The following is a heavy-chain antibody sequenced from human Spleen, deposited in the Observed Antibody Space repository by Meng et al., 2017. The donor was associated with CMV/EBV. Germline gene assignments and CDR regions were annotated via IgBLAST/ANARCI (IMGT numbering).Heavy chain of an antibody. D-gene: IGHD3-22*01. J-gene: IGHJ5*02. CDR2: ISAYNGNT. Sequence: TFTSYGNSWVRQAPGQGLEWMGWISAYNGNTNYAQKLQGRVTMTTDTSTSTAYMELRSLRSDDTAVYYCARAQSYYYDSSGYQNWFDPWGQGTLVTVSS. V-gene: IGHV1-18*01. CDR3: ARAQSYYYDSSGYQNWFDP. CDR1: TFTSYG.